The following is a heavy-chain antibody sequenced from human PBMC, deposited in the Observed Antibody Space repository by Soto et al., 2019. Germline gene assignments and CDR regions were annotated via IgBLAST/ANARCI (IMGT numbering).Heavy chain of an antibody. CDR1: GGSISSSSYY. V-gene: IGHV4-39*01. Sequence: QLQLQESGPGLVKPSETLSLTCTVSGGSISSSSYYWGWIRQPPGKGLEWIGSIYYSGSTYYNPSLKSRVTISVDTSKNQFSLQLSSVTAADTAVYYCAIHEDYSNYWQMNDAFDIWGQGTMVTVSS. J-gene: IGHJ3*02. D-gene: IGHD4-4*01. CDR2: IYYSGST. CDR3: AIHEDYSNYWQMNDAFDI.